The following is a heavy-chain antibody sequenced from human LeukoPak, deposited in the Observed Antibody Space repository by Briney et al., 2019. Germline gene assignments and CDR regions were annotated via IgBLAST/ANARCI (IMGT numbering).Heavy chain of an antibody. J-gene: IGHJ4*02. CDR3: ARDLGYCTNGVCHTRFDY. V-gene: IGHV3-23*01. CDR1: GFTFSSYA. Sequence: GGSLRLSCAASGFTFSSYAMSWVRQAPGKGLEWVSAISGSGGSTYYADSVKGRFTVSRDNSKNTLYLQMNSLRAEDTAVYYCARDLGYCTNGVCHTRFDYWGQGTLVAVSS. D-gene: IGHD2-8*01. CDR2: ISGSGGST.